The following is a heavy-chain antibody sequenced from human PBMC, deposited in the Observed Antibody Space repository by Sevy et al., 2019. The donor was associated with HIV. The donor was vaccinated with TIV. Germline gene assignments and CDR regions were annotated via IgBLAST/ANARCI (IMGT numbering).Heavy chain of an antibody. D-gene: IGHD6-6*01. CDR3: ATIRQQLVGFFDY. Sequence: SETLSRTCTVSGGSISSYYWSWIRQPPGKGLEWIGYIFYSGSTYYNPSLKRRITISVDTSKNQFSLKLTSVTAADTAVYYLATIRQQLVGFFDYWGQGTLVTVSS. CDR1: GGSISSYY. CDR2: IFYSGST. V-gene: IGHV4-59*12. J-gene: IGHJ4*02.